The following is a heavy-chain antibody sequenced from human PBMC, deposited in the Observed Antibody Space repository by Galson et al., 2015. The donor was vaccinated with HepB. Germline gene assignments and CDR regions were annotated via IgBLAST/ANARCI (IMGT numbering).Heavy chain of an antibody. J-gene: IGHJ4*02. CDR2: ISYDGSNK. D-gene: IGHD6-19*01. CDR3: ARDGLKVAGIGWVDY. CDR1: GFTFSSYA. Sequence: SLRLSCAASGFTFSSYAMHWVRQAPGKGLEWVAVISYDGSNKYYADSVKGRSTISRDNSKNTLYLQMNSLRAEDTAVYYCARDGLKVAGIGWVDYWGQGTLVTVSS. V-gene: IGHV3-30*04.